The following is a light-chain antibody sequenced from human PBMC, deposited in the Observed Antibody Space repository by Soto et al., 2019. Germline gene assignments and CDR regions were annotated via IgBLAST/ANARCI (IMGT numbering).Light chain of an antibody. CDR2: EVS. CDR1: SSDVGGYNY. J-gene: IGLJ3*02. CDR3: SSYTTISTLEV. Sequence: QSALTQPASVSGSPGQSITISCTGTSSDVGGYNYVSWYQQHPGKAPKLMIYEVSNRPSGGSNRFSGSKSGNTASLTISGLQPDDEAEYYCSSYTTISTLEVFGGGTQLTVL. V-gene: IGLV2-14*01.